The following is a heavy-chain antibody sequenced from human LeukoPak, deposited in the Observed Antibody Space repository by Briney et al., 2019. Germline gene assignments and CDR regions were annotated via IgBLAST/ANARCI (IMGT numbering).Heavy chain of an antibody. J-gene: IGHJ3*01. CDR3: GASSGWGAFDV. V-gene: IGHV4-39*01. D-gene: IGHD6-25*01. CDR2: IYYGGTT. Sequence: PSETLSLTCTVSGGSISGSDNYWGWIRQPPGKGLEWILSIYYGGTTYYNPSLKSRVTKSVDTSKNQFSLNLYSVTAADTAVYYCGASSGWGAFDVWGRGTMVIVSS. CDR1: GGSISGSDNY.